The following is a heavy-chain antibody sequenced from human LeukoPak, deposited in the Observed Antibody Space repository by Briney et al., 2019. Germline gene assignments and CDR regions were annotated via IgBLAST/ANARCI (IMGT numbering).Heavy chain of an antibody. Sequence: PGGSLRLSCAASGFTFSSYEMNWVRQAPGKGLEWVSYISNDGNTIYYADSVKGRFTISRDNAKNSLYLQMNSLRAEDTAAYFCARECNLVGVAPDALDFWGRGRMVTVSS. CDR3: ARECNLVGVAPDALDF. CDR2: ISNDGNTI. J-gene: IGHJ3*01. V-gene: IGHV3-48*03. CDR1: GFTFSSYE. D-gene: IGHD1-26*01.